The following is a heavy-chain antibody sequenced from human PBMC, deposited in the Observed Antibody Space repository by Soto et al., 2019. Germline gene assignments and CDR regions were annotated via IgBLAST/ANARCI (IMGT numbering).Heavy chain of an antibody. CDR3: ARDSCLSWGGSCMDA. J-gene: IGHJ6*02. CDR2: INAGNGNT. Sequence: AXVKVSCKASGYTFTSYAMHWVRQAPGQRLEWMGWINAGNGNTKYSQKFQGRVTITRDTSASTAYMELSSLRSEDTAVYYCARDSCLSWGGSCMDAWGQATTVTVPS. V-gene: IGHV1-3*01. D-gene: IGHD3-16*01. CDR1: GYTFTSYA.